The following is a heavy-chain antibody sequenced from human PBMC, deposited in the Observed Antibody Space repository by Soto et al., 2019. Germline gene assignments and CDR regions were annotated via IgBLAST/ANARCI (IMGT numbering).Heavy chain of an antibody. D-gene: IGHD3-10*01. CDR2: ISGRGGSS. V-gene: IGHV3-23*01. CDR3: VRVAGSGGYFDF. CDR1: GFPFSSYA. J-gene: IGHJ4*02. Sequence: EVQLLESGGGLAQPGGSLRLSCATSGFPFSSYAMAWVRQAPGNGLAWVSGISGRGGSSFYADSVKGRFTISRDNSKSTLYLQMSSLRAEDTAVYYCVRVAGSGGYFDFWGQGILVTVSS.